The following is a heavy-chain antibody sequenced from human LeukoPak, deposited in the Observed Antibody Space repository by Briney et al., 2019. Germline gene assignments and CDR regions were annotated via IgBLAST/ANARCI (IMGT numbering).Heavy chain of an antibody. CDR3: ARGLFRYYYDSSGYGDAFDI. D-gene: IGHD3-22*01. V-gene: IGHV1-69*05. CDR2: IIPIFGTA. Sequence: SVKVSCKASGGTFSSYAISWVRQAPGQGLEWMGGIIPIFGTANYAQKFQGRVTITTDESTSTAYMELSSLRSEDTAVYYCARGLFRYYYDSSGYGDAFDIWGQGTMVTVSS. CDR1: GGTFSSYA. J-gene: IGHJ3*02.